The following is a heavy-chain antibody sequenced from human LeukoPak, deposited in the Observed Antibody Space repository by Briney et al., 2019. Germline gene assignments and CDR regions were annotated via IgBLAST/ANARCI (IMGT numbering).Heavy chain of an antibody. CDR1: GYTFTGYY. CDR3: ARAISSGWFAEYFQH. CDR2: INPNSGGT. Sequence: GAPVKVSCKASGYTFTGYYMHWVRQAPGQGLEWMGWINPNSGGTNYVQKFQGRVTMTRDTSISTAYMELSRLRSDDTAVYYCARAISSGWFAEYFQHWGQGTLVTVSS. V-gene: IGHV1-2*02. D-gene: IGHD6-19*01. J-gene: IGHJ1*01.